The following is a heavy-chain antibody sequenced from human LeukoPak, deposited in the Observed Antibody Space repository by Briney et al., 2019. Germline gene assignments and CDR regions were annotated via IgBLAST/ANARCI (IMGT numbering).Heavy chain of an antibody. CDR3: ARAPPYYYDSSGYLFGEAFDI. D-gene: IGHD3-22*01. CDR1: GFTVSSNY. V-gene: IGHV3-53*01. CDR2: IYSGGST. Sequence: GGSLRLSCAASGFTVSSNYMSWVRQAPGKGLEWVSVIYSGGSTYYADSVKGRFTISRDNSKNTLYLQMNSLRAEDTAVSYCARAPPYYYDSSGYLFGEAFDIWGQGTMVTVSS. J-gene: IGHJ3*02.